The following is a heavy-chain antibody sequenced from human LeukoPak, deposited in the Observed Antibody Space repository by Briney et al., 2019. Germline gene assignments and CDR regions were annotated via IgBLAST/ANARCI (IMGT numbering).Heavy chain of an antibody. V-gene: IGHV1-2*02. D-gene: IGHD6-19*01. CDR2: ISPNTGAT. Sequence: ASVKVSCNPSGYTFTGYYLHWVRHAPGQALEWKGWISPNTGATVYAQNFQDRVTMSRDTSIDTAYMDLSSLRSDDTAVYYCARDRVGSGWPRPYYFEFWGQGTLVTVSS. CDR1: GYTFTGYY. J-gene: IGHJ4*02. CDR3: ARDRVGSGWPRPYYFEF.